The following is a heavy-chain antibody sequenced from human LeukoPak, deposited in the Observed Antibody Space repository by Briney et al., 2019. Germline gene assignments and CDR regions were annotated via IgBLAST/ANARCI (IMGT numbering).Heavy chain of an antibody. CDR1: GYTFT. J-gene: IGHJ6*03. V-gene: IGHV1-46*01. CDR3: ARSVDTAMPYYYYYYYMDV. D-gene: IGHD5-18*01. Sequence: ASVKVSCKASGYTFTIHWVRQAPGQGLEWMGIINPSGGSTSYAQKFQGRVTITADKSTSTAYMELSSLRSEDTAVYYCARSVDTAMPYYYYYYYMDVWGKGTTVTVSS. CDR2: INPSGGST.